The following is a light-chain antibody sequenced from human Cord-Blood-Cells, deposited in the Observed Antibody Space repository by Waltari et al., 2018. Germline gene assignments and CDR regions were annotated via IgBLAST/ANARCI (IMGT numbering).Light chain of an antibody. CDR3: QQYNNWLLT. J-gene: IGKJ4*01. Sequence: EIVMTQSPATLSVSPGERATLPCRASQSVSSNLAWYQQKPGQAPSLRIYGASTRATGSPAELSGRGSRTEFTPTISTLQSEDFAVYYCQQYNNWLLTFGRGTEVEIK. CDR1: QSVSSN. V-gene: IGKV3-15*01. CDR2: GAS.